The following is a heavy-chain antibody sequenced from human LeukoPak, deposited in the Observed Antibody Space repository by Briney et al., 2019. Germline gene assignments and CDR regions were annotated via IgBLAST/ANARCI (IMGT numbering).Heavy chain of an antibody. CDR2: IYPGDSYT. CDR3: ARTAKMYYDFWSGYYFDY. V-gene: IGHV5-51*01. D-gene: IGHD3-3*01. J-gene: IGHJ4*02. Sequence: GESLKISCKGSGYSLTSYWIGWVRQMPGKGLEWMGIIYPGDSYTRYSPSFQGQVTISADKSISTAYLQWSSLKASDTAMYYCARTAKMYYDFWSGYYFDYWGQGTLVTVSS. CDR1: GYSLTSYW.